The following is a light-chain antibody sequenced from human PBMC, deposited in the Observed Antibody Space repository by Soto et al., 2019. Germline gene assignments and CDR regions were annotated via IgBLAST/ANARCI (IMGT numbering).Light chain of an antibody. CDR3: SSHPSSNNPFV. Sequence: QSVLTQPPSASGSPGQSVTISCTGTSGDVGGYNYVSWYQQHPGKAPKLMIYDVNKRPSGVPDRFSGSKSGNTASLTVSGLQAADDAYYYCSSHPSSNNPFVFGTGTKVTVL. CDR2: DVN. J-gene: IGLJ1*01. V-gene: IGLV2-8*01. CDR1: SGDVGGYNY.